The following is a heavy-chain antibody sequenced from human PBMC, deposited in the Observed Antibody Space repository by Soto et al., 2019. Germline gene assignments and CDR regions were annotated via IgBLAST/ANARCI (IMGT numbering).Heavy chain of an antibody. CDR1: GGSISSSSYY. V-gene: IGHV4-39*01. CDR3: ARASAGKEGLDY. J-gene: IGHJ4*02. D-gene: IGHD6-25*01. Sequence: SETLSLTCTVSGGSISSSSYYWGWIRQPPGKGLEWIGSIYYSGSTYYNPSLKSRVTISVDTSKNQFSLKLSSVTAADTAVYYCARASAGKEGLDYWGQGTLVTVSS. CDR2: IYYSGST.